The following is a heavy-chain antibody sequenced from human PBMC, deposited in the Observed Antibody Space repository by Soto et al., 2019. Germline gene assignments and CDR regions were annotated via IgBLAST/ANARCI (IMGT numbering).Heavy chain of an antibody. CDR1: GRSFSGYY. CDR2: INHSGST. CDR3: ARAYGGNSGVFDY. J-gene: IGHJ4*02. V-gene: IGHV4-34*01. D-gene: IGHD4-17*01. Sequence: QVQLQQWGAGLLKPSETLSLTCTVYGRSFSGYYWSWIRQPPGKGLEWIGEINHSGSTNYDPSLKSRVTISVDTSQNQFSLNLSSVTAADTAVYYCARAYGGNSGVFDYWGQGTLVTVSP.